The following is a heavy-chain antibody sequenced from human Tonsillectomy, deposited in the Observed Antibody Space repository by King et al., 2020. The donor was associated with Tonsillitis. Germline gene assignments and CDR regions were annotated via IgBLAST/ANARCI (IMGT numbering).Heavy chain of an antibody. J-gene: IGHJ2*01. Sequence: QLQESGPGLVKPSETLSLTCTVSGGSISSSTYYWGWIRQPPGKGLEWIGSIYYSGSTYYNPSLKSRVTLSVDTSKNQFSLKLNSVTAADTAVYYCARLAHSSGWKKHWYFDLWGRGTLVTVSS. D-gene: IGHD6-19*01. V-gene: IGHV4-39*01. CDR2: IYYSGST. CDR3: ARLAHSSGWKKHWYFDL. CDR1: GGSISSSTYY.